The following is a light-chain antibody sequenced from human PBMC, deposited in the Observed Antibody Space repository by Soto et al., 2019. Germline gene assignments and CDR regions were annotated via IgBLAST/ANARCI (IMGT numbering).Light chain of an antibody. V-gene: IGKV3-20*01. CDR2: GAS. Sequence: EIVLTQSPGTLSLSPRERATLSCRASQSVSSSYLAWYQQKPGQAPRHLIYGASSRATGIPNMFSGSGSGTGFTLNISRLVTEDFAVYYCQQYGRSASAFGPGTKVEIK. CDR1: QSVSSSY. CDR3: QQYGRSASA. J-gene: IGKJ1*01.